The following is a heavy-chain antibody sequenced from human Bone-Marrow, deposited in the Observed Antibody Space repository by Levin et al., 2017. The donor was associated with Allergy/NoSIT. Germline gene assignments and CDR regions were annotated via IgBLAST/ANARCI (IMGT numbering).Heavy chain of an antibody. CDR2: IIPITDVT. D-gene: IGHD5-18*01. V-gene: IGHV1-69*04. CDR3: ARDLGYTYGLLGY. CDR1: GGSFSDYT. Sequence: ASVKVSCKTSGGSFSDYTFSWVRQAPGEGLEWMGRIIPITDVTTYAQKFQGRVTITADESTRTAYMELSSLTSEDTAVYYCARDLGYTYGLLGYWGQGTLVSVSS. J-gene: IGHJ4*02.